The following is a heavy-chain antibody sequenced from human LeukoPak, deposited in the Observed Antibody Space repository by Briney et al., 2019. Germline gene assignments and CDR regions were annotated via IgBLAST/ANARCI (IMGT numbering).Heavy chain of an antibody. CDR3: ASGIDSSGYYPGDY. J-gene: IGHJ4*02. CDR1: GVSINTCCYY. D-gene: IGHD3-22*01. V-gene: IGHV4-61*01. CDR2: IYYSGST. Sequence: SETLSLTCDVSGVSINTCCYYWTWIRQPPGKGLEWIGYIYYSGSTNYNPSLKSRVTISVDTSKNQFSLKLSSVTAADTAVYYCASGIDSSGYYPGDYWGQGTLVTVSS.